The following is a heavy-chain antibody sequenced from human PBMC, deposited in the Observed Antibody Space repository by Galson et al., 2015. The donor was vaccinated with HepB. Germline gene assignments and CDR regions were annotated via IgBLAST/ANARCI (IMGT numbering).Heavy chain of an antibody. D-gene: IGHD2-8*02. J-gene: IGHJ4*02. CDR1: GFSLKTSGVG. CDR2: IYWNDDK. V-gene: IGHV2-5*01. CDR3: ARSLGLVGPYFDY. Sequence: ALVKPTQTLTLTCTFSGFSLKTSGVGVGWVRQPPGKALEWLAFIYWNDDKRYRPSLKSKFTITKDTSQNQVVLTMTNMDPVDAGTYFCARSLGLVGPYFDYWGQGILVTVSS.